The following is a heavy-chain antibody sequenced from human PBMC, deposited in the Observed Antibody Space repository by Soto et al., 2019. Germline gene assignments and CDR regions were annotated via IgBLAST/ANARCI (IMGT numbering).Heavy chain of an antibody. D-gene: IGHD2-2*03. CDR3: ARANGYCSSTSCYALHYFDY. CDR1: GFTFSDYY. J-gene: IGHJ4*02. Sequence: QVQLVESGGGLVKPGGSLRLSCAASGFTFSDYYMSWIRQAPGKGLEWVSYISSSGSTIYYADSVKGRFTISRDNAKNSLYLQMNSLRAEDTAVYYCARANGYCSSTSCYALHYFDYWGQGTLVTVSS. CDR2: ISSSGSTI. V-gene: IGHV3-11*01.